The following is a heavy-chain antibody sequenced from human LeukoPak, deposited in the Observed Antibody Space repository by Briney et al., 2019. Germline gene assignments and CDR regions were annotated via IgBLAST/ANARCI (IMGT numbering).Heavy chain of an antibody. V-gene: IGHV4-34*01. J-gene: IGHJ6*03. D-gene: IGHD5-18*01. CDR2: SNETGST. CDR3: ARDNRIQLYSMDV. Sequence: AAEALSLTCAVYGGSVSGDYWSWIRQPPGKGLEWNGESNETGSTNCNPSLRIRVTISVVTPKTEFCQKLSSVSAADSAVYYYARDNRIQLYSMDVWGKSPTVAVSS. CDR1: GGSVSGDY.